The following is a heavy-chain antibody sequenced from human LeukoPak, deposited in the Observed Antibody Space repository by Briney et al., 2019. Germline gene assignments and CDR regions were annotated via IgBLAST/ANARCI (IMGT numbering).Heavy chain of an antibody. J-gene: IGHJ4*02. D-gene: IGHD4-17*01. CDR2: ISSSSTSI. V-gene: IGHV3-48*01. CDR3: ARGFPATTVTKILNN. Sequence: PGGSLRLSCAASGFTFSSYSMNWVRQAPGKGLEWLSYISSSSTSIYYADSVKGRFTISRDNAKNSLYLQMKSLRAEDTAVYYCARGFPATTVTKILNNWGQGTLVTVSS. CDR1: GFTFSSYS.